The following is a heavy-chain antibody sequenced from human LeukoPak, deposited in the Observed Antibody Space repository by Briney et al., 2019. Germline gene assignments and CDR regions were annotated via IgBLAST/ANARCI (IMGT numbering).Heavy chain of an antibody. CDR3: ARDVPVVVVVGAQGAGWFDP. D-gene: IGHD2-15*01. J-gene: IGHJ5*02. Sequence: SETLSLTCAVYGGSFSGYYWSWIRQPPGKGLEWIGEINHSGSTNYNPSLKSRVTISVDTSKNQFSLKLSSVTAADTAVYYCARDVPVVVVVGAQGAGWFDPWGQGTLVTVSS. V-gene: IGHV4-34*01. CDR1: GGSFSGYY. CDR2: INHSGST.